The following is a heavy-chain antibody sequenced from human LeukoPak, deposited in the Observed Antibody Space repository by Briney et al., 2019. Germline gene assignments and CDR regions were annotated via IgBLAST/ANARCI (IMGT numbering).Heavy chain of an antibody. CDR3: VARGGWARFDY. J-gene: IGHJ4*02. D-gene: IGHD6-19*01. CDR1: GFTFSTYS. V-gene: IGHV3-48*04. Sequence: GGSLRLSCAASGFTFSTYSMNWVRQAPGKGLEWISYITDDASTIYYADSVQGRFTISRDNAENSLFLQMTSLRVEDTAVYYCVARGGWARFDYWGQGALVTVSS. CDR2: ITDDASTI.